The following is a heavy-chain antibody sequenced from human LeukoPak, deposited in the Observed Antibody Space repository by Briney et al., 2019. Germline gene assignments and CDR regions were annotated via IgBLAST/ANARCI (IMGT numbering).Heavy chain of an antibody. J-gene: IGHJ4*02. CDR2: IYPGDSDT. Sequence: GESLKISCKGSGYSFTTYWIAWARPLPGKGLEWMGIIYPGDSDTRYSPSFQGQVTISADKSISTAYLQWSSLKASDTAMYYCARPGSRGGIDYWGQETLVTVSS. V-gene: IGHV5-51*01. CDR1: GYSFTTYW. D-gene: IGHD3-16*01. CDR3: ARPGSRGGIDY.